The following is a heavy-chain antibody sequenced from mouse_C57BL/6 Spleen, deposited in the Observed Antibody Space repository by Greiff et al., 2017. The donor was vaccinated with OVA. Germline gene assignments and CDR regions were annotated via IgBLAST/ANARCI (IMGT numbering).Heavy chain of an antibody. V-gene: IGHV1-82*01. CDR2: IYPGDGDT. Sequence: VQLQQSGPELVKPGASVKISCKASGYAFSSSWMNWVKQRPGKGLEWIGRIYPGDGDTNYNGKFKGKATLTADKSSSTAYMQLSSLTSEDSAVYFCARFFDWAYYFDYWGQGTTLTVSS. D-gene: IGHD4-1*01. J-gene: IGHJ2*01. CDR1: GYAFSSSW. CDR3: ARFFDWAYYFDY.